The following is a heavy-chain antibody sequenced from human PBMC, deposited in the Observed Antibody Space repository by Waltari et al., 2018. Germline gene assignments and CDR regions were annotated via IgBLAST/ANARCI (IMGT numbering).Heavy chain of an antibody. V-gene: IGHV4-39*02. CDR3: ARDYDSSGYYYDY. CDR2: IFYRGST. J-gene: IGHJ4*02. Sequence: QLQLQESGPGLVKPSETLSLTCTVSGGSIIHNKYYWGCIRQPPGKGLEWIGSIFYRGSTHYNPSLKSRVTMSVDTSKNQFSLKLSSVTAAETARYYCARDYDSSGYYYDYWGQGVLVTVSS. CDR1: GGSIIHNKYY. D-gene: IGHD3-22*01.